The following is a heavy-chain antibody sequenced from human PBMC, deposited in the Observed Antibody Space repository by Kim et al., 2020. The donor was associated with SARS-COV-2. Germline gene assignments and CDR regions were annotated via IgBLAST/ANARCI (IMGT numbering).Heavy chain of an antibody. CDR3: ARGAYYDISHFDY. V-gene: IGHV4-59*09. J-gene: IGHJ4*02. D-gene: IGHD3-9*01. Sequence: NPALKSRLTMSVDTSKNQFSLKLSAVTAADTAVYYCARGAYYDISHFDYWGQGTLVTVSS.